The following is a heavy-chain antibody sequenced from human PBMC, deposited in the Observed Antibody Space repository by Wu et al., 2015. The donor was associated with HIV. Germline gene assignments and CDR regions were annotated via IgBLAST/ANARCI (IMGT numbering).Heavy chain of an antibody. Sequence: QVQLVQSGAEVKEPGSSVKVSCKASGGTFSSDAVSWVRQAPGQGLEWMGKIIPVFGTTKYAQNFQGRVTISADESTRTVFMELSSLRSDDTAVYYCAGGAPDYYDSSGPLDYWGQGTLVTVSS. CDR2: IIPVFGTT. CDR3: AGGAPDYYDSSGPLDY. V-gene: IGHV1-69*13. CDR1: GGTFSSDA. J-gene: IGHJ4*02. D-gene: IGHD3-22*01.